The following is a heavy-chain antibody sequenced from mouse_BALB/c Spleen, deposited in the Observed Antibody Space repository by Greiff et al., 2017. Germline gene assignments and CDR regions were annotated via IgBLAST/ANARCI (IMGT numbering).Heavy chain of an antibody. CDR2: IFPGTGTT. D-gene: IGHD2-14*01. V-gene: IGHV1S132*01. CDR3: ARSDYRYDGYAMDY. CDR1: GYTFTSYW. Sequence: VQLKESGAELVKPGASVKLSCKTSGYTFTSYWIQWVKQRPGQGLGWIGEIFPGTGTTYYNEKFKGKATLTIDTSSSTAYMQLSSLTSEDSAVYFCARSDYRYDGYAMDYWGQGTSVTVSS. J-gene: IGHJ4*01.